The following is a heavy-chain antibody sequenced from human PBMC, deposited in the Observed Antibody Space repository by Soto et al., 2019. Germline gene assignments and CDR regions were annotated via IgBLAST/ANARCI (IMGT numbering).Heavy chain of an antibody. CDR3: ARDGDGYNY. Sequence: QVQLQESGPGLVKPSETLSLTCTVSAGSVSSGSYYWSWIRQPPGKGLEWIGYIYSSGGTSYNPSPKXRXTXXVDTSKNQFSLKLSSVTAADTAVYYCARDGDGYNYWGQGTLVTVSS. CDR1: AGSVSSGSYY. D-gene: IGHD5-12*01. CDR2: IYSSGGT. V-gene: IGHV4-61*01. J-gene: IGHJ4*02.